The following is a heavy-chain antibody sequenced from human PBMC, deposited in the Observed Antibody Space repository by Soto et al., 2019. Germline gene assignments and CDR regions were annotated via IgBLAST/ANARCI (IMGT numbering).Heavy chain of an antibody. V-gene: IGHV4-59*01. CDR3: ARAESSSSEGFDH. Sequence: PSETLSLTCIVSDASLSSYFWSLVRPPPGKGLEWIGHISNRGSPNYNPSLKSRVTISVDTSKNQFSLKLSSVTAADTAVYYCARAESSSSEGFDHWGRGTLVTVSS. D-gene: IGHD6-6*01. CDR1: DASLSSYF. CDR2: ISNRGSP. J-gene: IGHJ4*02.